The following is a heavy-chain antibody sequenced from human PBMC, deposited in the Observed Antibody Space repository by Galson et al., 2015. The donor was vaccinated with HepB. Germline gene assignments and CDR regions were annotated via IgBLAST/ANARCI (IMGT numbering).Heavy chain of an antibody. Sequence: SLRLSCAASGFTFSNAWMSWVRQAPGKGLEWVGRIKSKTDGGTTDYAAPVKGRFTISRDDSKNTLYLQMNSLKTEDTAVYYCTTQLVVYAYFDYWGQGTLVTVSS. D-gene: IGHD2-8*02. CDR2: IKSKTDGGTT. CDR1: GFTFSNAW. CDR3: TTQLVVYAYFDY. J-gene: IGHJ4*02. V-gene: IGHV3-15*01.